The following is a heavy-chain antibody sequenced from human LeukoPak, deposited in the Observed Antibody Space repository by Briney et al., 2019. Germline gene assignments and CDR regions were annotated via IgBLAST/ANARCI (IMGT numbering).Heavy chain of an antibody. Sequence: PGGSLRLSCAASGFTFSSYSMNWVRQAPGKGLEWVSYISSASGSIYYADSVKGRFTISRDNAKNSLYLQMNSLRAEDTAVYYCASFRDLVTITHPFDLWGQGTLVTVSS. CDR2: ISSASGSI. CDR1: GFTFSSYS. CDR3: ASFRDLVTITHPFDL. V-gene: IGHV3-48*01. J-gene: IGHJ4*02. D-gene: IGHD4-11*01.